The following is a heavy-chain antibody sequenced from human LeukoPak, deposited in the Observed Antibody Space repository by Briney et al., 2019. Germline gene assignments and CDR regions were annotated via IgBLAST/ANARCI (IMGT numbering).Heavy chain of an antibody. CDR2: INHSGST. J-gene: IGHJ2*01. D-gene: IGHD6-19*01. V-gene: IGHV4-34*01. CDR3: ARVDSSGWSYWYFDL. CDR1: GGSFSGYY. Sequence: PSETLSLTCAVYGGSFSGYYWSWIRQPPGKGLEWIGGINHSGSTNYNPSLKSRVTISVDTSKNQFSLKLSSVTAADTAVYYCARVDSSGWSYWYFDLWGRGTLVTVSS.